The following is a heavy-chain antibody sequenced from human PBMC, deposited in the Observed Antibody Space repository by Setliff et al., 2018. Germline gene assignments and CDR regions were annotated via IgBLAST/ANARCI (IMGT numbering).Heavy chain of an antibody. V-gene: IGHV4-34*01. Sequence: SETLSLTCAAHGGSFSDYYWTWIRQPPGKGLEWIGEINHSGSTKYSPSLESRVTMSVDPSKNQFSLKVTSVTAADTAVYYCARGRNVAARLLDPWGRGTLVTVSS. CDR1: GGSFSDYY. CDR2: INHSGST. CDR3: ARGRNVAARLLDP. D-gene: IGHD6-6*01. J-gene: IGHJ5*02.